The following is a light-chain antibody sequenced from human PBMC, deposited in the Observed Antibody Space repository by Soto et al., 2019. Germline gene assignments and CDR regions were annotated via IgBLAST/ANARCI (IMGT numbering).Light chain of an antibody. CDR3: SSYAGSSNV. J-gene: IGLJ1*01. CDR1: SSDVGDYNY. Sequence: QSALTQPPSASGSPGQSVTISCTGTSSDVGDYNYVSWYQQPPGKAPKLMIYEVSERPSGVPDRFSGSKSSNTASLTVSGLQAEDEADYYCSSYAGSSNVFGTGTKVTVL. V-gene: IGLV2-8*01. CDR2: EVS.